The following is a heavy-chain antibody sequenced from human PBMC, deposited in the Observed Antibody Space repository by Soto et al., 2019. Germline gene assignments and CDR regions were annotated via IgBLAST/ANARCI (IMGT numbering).Heavy chain of an antibody. D-gene: IGHD4-17*01. CDR1: GGSSGSYT. Sequence: SEPLSLTCIVSGGSSGSYTGGWIRQGAGKGLEWIGRIYTSGITNYNPSLKSRVTMSVDTSKNQFSLKLTSVTDADTALYCCARFGYGEGYFDYWGQGTLVTVSS. CDR2: IYTSGIT. V-gene: IGHV4-4*07. J-gene: IGHJ4*02. CDR3: ARFGYGEGYFDY.